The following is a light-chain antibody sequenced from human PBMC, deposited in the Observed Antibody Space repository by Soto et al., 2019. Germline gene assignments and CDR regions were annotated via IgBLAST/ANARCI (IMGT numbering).Light chain of an antibody. CDR2: DAS. CDR1: QSVSSY. J-gene: IGKJ4*01. CDR3: QQRSNLPLT. V-gene: IGKV3-11*01. Sequence: EIVLTQSPATLSLSPGERATLSCRDSQSVSSYLAWYQQKPGQAPRLLIYDASNRATGITARFSGSGSGTDFTLTISSLDPEDFAVYYCQQRSNLPLTFGGGTKVEIK.